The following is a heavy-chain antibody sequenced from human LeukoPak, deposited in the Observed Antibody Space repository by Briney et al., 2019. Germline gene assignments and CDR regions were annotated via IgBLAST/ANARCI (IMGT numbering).Heavy chain of an antibody. Sequence: GGSLRLSCAASGFTFSSSAMIWVRQAPGKGLEWLSYISSSGSNIYHADSVKGRFTISRGNAKNSLYLQMSSLRAEDTAVYYCARVSSRGEDFDYWGQGALVTVPS. CDR1: GFTFSSSA. CDR2: ISSSGSNI. CDR3: ARVSSRGEDFDY. D-gene: IGHD3-10*01. J-gene: IGHJ4*02. V-gene: IGHV3-48*03.